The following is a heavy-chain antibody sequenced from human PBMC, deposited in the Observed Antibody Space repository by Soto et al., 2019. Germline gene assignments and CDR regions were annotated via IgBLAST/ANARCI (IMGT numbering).Heavy chain of an antibody. J-gene: IGHJ6*03. Sequence: PSETLSLTCAVYGGSFSGYYWSWIRQPPGKGLEWIGEINHSGSTNYNPSLKSRVIISVDTSKNQFSLKLSSVTAADTAVYYCARGYTWIYYYMDVWGKGTTVTVSS. CDR2: INHSGST. CDR1: GGSFSGYY. D-gene: IGHD2-2*03. CDR3: ARGYTWIYYYMDV. V-gene: IGHV4-34*01.